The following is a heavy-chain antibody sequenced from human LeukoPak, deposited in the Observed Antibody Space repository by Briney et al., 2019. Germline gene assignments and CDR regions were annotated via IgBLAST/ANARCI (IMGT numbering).Heavy chain of an antibody. CDR1: GFTFSSYS. V-gene: IGHV3-21*01. CDR2: ISSSSSYI. D-gene: IGHD3-16*02. Sequence: GGSLRLSCAASGFTFSSYSMNWVRQAPGKGLEWVSSISSSSSYIYYADSVKGRFTISRDNAKNSLYLQMNSLRAEDTAVYYCVRDSGVYVWGSYRYPFDYWGQGTLVTVSS. CDR3: VRDSGVYVWGSYRYPFDY. J-gene: IGHJ4*02.